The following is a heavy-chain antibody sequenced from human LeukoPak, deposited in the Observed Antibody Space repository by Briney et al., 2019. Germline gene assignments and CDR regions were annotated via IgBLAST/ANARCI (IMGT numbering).Heavy chain of an antibody. J-gene: IGHJ4*02. D-gene: IGHD6-13*01. CDR3: ARDRGYSSSWSPSYYFDY. CDR1: GFTFSSYG. CDR2: ISYDGSNK. Sequence: PGGSLRLSCAASGFTFSSYGMHWVRQAPGKGLEWVAVISYDGSNKYYADSVRGRFTISRDNSKNTLYLQMNSLRAEDTAVYYCARDRGYSSSWSPSYYFDYWGQGTLVTVSS. V-gene: IGHV3-30*03.